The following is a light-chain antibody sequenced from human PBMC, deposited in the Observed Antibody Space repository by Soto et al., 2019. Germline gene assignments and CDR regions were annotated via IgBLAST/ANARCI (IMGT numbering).Light chain of an antibody. CDR3: QQYGSSGT. Sequence: VMTQSPGTLSLSPGARATLSCRASQSVSNNYLAWYQQKPGQAPRLLIYGASNRATGIPDRFIVIGSGTEFTLTLSRLEPEDFAVYDCQQYGSSGTFGQGTKVDIK. V-gene: IGKV3-20*01. CDR1: QSVSNNY. J-gene: IGKJ1*01. CDR2: GAS.